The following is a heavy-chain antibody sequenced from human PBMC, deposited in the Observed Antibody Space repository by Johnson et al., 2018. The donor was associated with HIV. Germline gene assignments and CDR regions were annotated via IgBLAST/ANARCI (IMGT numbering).Heavy chain of an antibody. CDR3: AARIAVADDDAFDI. J-gene: IGHJ3*02. D-gene: IGHD6-19*01. CDR2: IRYDGSNK. CDR1: EFIFSSYS. V-gene: IGHV3-30*02. Sequence: QVQLVESGGGVVQPGGSLRLSCAASEFIFSSYSMHWVRQAPGKGLEWVAFIRYDGSNKYYADSVKGRFTISRDNSKNTLYLQMNSLRAEDTAVYYCAARIAVADDDAFDIWGQGTMVTVSS.